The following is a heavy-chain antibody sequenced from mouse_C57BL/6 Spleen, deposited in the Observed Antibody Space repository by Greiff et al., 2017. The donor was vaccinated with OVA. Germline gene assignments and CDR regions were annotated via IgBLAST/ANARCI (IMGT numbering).Heavy chain of an antibody. CDR1: GYTFTSYW. V-gene: IGHV1-55*01. Sequence: QVQLQQPGAELVKPGASVKMSCKASGYTFTSYWITWVKQRPGQGLEWIGDIYPGSGSTNYNEKFKSKATLTVDKSSSTAYMQLSSLTSEDSAVYYCARPPIYDGYYVYFDVWGTGTTVTVSS. CDR3: ARPPIYDGYYVYFDV. J-gene: IGHJ1*03. D-gene: IGHD2-3*01. CDR2: IYPGSGST.